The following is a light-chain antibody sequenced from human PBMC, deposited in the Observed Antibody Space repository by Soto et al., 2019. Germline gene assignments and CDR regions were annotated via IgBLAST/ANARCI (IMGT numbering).Light chain of an antibody. CDR2: GAS. Sequence: ELALTQAAGTLSLSPGERATLSCRASQSVSSSYLAWYQQKPGQAPRLLIYGASSRATGIPDRFSGSGSGTDFTLTISRLEPEDFAVYYCQQYGSSPTWTFGQGTKVDIK. V-gene: IGKV3-20*01. J-gene: IGKJ1*01. CDR1: QSVSSSY. CDR3: QQYGSSPTWT.